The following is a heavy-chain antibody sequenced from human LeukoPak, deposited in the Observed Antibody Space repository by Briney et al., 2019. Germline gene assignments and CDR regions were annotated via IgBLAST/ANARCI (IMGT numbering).Heavy chain of an antibody. V-gene: IGHV1-8*02. J-gene: IGHJ6*02. CDR3: AREAEYQLLYFYYYYGMDV. D-gene: IGHD2-2*02. CDR1: GGTFSSYA. Sequence: ASVKVSCKASGGTFSSYAISWVRRAPGQGLEWMGWMNPNSGNTGYAQKFQGRVTMTRNTSISTAYMELSSLRSEDTAVYYCAREAEYQLLYFYYYYGMDVWGQGTTVTVSS. CDR2: MNPNSGNT.